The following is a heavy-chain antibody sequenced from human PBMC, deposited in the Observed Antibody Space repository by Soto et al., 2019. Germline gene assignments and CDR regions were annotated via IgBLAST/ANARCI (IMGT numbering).Heavy chain of an antibody. V-gene: IGHV3-33*01. Sequence: GGSLRLSCAASGFTFSSYGMHWVRQAPGKGLEWVAVIWYDGSNKYYADSVKGRFTISRDNSKNTLYLQMNSLRAEDTAVYYCAREPHREAFDIWGQGTMVTVSS. CDR3: AREPHREAFDI. J-gene: IGHJ3*02. D-gene: IGHD1-26*01. CDR2: IWYDGSNK. CDR1: GFTFSSYG.